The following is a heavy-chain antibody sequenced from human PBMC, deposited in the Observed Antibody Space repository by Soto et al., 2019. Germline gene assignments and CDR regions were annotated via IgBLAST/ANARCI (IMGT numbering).Heavy chain of an antibody. Sequence: PGGSLRLSCAASGFTFDDYTMHWVRQAPGKGLEWVSLISWDGGSTYYADSVKGRFTISRDNSKNSLYLQMNSLKTEDTAVYYCTSAVIASRGSGLDVWGQGTTVTVSS. CDR3: TSAVIASRGSGLDV. J-gene: IGHJ6*02. CDR1: GFTFDDYT. V-gene: IGHV3-43*01. D-gene: IGHD2-21*01. CDR2: ISWDGGST.